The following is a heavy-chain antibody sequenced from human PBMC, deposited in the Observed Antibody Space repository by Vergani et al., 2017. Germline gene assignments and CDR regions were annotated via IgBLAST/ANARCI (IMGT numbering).Heavy chain of an antibody. CDR1: GFTFSSYA. D-gene: IGHD1-1*01. CDR3: VRDRYEGTSPYNGRLLGH. J-gene: IGHJ4*02. V-gene: IGHV3-23*01. CDR2: ISGSGGST. Sequence: EVQLLESGGGLVQPGGSLRLSCAASGFTFSSYAMSWVRQAPGKGLEWVSAISGSGGSTYYADSVKGRFTISRDNSKKTVYLEMTNLRAEDTALYYCVRDRYEGTSPYNGRLLGHWGQGTRVTVSS.